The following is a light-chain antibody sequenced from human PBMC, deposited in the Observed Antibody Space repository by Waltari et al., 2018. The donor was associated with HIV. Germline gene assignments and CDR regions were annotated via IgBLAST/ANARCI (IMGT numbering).Light chain of an antibody. CDR2: NDV. J-gene: IGLJ2*01. Sequence: SYELPQPLSVSVALGKTARITCGGNNVGTKDVHWYQQKSGQAPLLFIYNDVNRPSGIPERFSASKSRNTATLTISGSQAGDEADYYCQVWHYSVFFGGGTKLTVL. CDR1: NVGTKD. CDR3: QVWHYSVF. V-gene: IGLV3-9*01.